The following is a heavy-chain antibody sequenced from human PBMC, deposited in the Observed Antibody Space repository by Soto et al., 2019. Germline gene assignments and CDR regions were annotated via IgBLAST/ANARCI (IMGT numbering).Heavy chain of an antibody. J-gene: IGHJ4*02. CDR2: INHRGST. CDR3: ARGLSVMVVSGGDAPDKYFFDS. D-gene: IGHD3-10*01. CDR1: GGSFSGYY. V-gene: IGHV4-34*01. Sequence: PSETLSLTCAVYGGSFSGYYWTWIRQPPEKGLEWIGEINHRGSTNQNPSLKSRVSISLDMSKNQISLKLKSVTAADTAVYYCARGLSVMVVSGGDAPDKYFFDSWSLGTLVTVSS.